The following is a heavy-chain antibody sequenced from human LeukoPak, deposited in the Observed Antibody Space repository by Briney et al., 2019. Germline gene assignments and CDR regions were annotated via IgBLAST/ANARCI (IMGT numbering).Heavy chain of an antibody. Sequence: QPGGSMRLSCAASGFTLSNVWMTWARQAPGKGLEWVADIKHDGTATKYVDSVESRLTISRDNAKNPLYLQMNSLRAEDPAVHFCARGRYGSVWYYDFWGQGALVTVSS. CDR3: ARGRYGSVWYYDF. D-gene: IGHD6-19*01. J-gene: IGHJ4*02. V-gene: IGHV3-7*04. CDR1: GFTLSNVW. CDR2: IKHDGTAT.